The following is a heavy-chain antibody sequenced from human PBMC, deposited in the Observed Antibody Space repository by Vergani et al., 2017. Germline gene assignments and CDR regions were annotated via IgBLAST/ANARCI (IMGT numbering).Heavy chain of an antibody. V-gene: IGHV4-4*02. D-gene: IGHD5-18*01. CDR2: IYHSGST. CDR3: ARDPAPRGYSYGYHFDY. J-gene: IGHJ4*02. Sequence: QVQLPESGPGLVKPSGTLSLTCAVSGGSISSSNWWSWVRQPPGKGLGWIGEIYHSGSTNYNPSLKSRVTISVDKSKNQFSLKLCSVTAADTAVYYFARDPAPRGYSYGYHFDYWGQGTLVTVSS. CDR1: GGSISSSNW.